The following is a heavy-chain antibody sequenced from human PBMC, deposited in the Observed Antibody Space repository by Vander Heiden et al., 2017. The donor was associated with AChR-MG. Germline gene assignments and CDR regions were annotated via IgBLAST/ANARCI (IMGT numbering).Heavy chain of an antibody. V-gene: IGHV3-21*02. CDR3: ARYPTTGGFYMDV. J-gene: IGHJ6*03. Sequence: EMQLVESGGGLVEPGGSLRLSCAASDFTFGRYSMNWVRQAPGKGLEWVSSISTSSEYIYYADSVKGRFTISRDNAKNSLYLQINSLRGEDTAVYYCARYPTTGGFYMDVWGKGTAVTVSS. CDR2: ISTSSEYI. CDR1: DFTFGRYS. D-gene: IGHD1-1*01.